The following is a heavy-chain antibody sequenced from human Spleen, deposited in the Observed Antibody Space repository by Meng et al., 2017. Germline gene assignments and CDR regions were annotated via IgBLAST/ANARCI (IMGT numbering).Heavy chain of an antibody. CDR3: ARANWGLWYFDL. CDR1: GYSISSGYY. J-gene: IGHJ2*01. Sequence: GSLRLSCTVSGYSISSGYYWGWIRQPPGKGLEWIGSIYHSGSTYYNPSLKSRVTISVDTSKNQFSLKLSSVTAANTAVYYCARANWGLWYFDLWGRGTLVTVSS. CDR2: IYHSGST. D-gene: IGHD7-27*01. V-gene: IGHV4-38-2*02.